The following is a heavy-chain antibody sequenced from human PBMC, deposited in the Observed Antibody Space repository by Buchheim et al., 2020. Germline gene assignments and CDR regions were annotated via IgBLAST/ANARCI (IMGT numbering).Heavy chain of an antibody. Sequence: QVQLVESGGGVVQPGRSLRLSCAASGFTFSSYAMHWVRQAPGKGLEWVAVISYDGSNKYYADSVKGRFTISGDNSKNTLYLQMNSLRAEDTAVYYCARDVTGDGNYWGQGTL. D-gene: IGHD7-27*01. CDR2: ISYDGSNK. V-gene: IGHV3-30*04. CDR1: GFTFSSYA. J-gene: IGHJ4*02. CDR3: ARDVTGDGNY.